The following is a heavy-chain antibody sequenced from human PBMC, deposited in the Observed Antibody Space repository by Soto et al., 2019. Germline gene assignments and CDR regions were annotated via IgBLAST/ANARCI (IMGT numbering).Heavy chain of an antibody. D-gene: IGHD3-22*01. V-gene: IGHV4-61*01. CDR1: GGSVSSGSYY. J-gene: IGHJ3*02. CDR3: ARVVTMIWMAFDI. Sequence: SETLSLTCTFSGGSVSSGSYYLSWIRQPPGKGLEWIGYIYYRGSTNYNPSLKSRVTISVDTSKNQFSLKLSSVTAADTAVYYCARVVTMIWMAFDIWGQGTMVTVSS. CDR2: IYYRGST.